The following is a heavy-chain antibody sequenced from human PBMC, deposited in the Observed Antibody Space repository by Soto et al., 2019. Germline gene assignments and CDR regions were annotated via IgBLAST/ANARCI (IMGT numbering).Heavy chain of an antibody. J-gene: IGHJ4*02. CDR1: GYIFTTYS. D-gene: IGHD6-25*01. V-gene: IGHV1-46*01. CDR3: ARVRSSGREFDY. Sequence: QVQLVQSGAEMKRPGASVILSCKASGYIFTTYSIHWVRQTAGQGLEWMAKVDPRDGSTGYAQKFRGRVSMAWDTSTGTVCMEVSSRTSDDTATYYCARVRSSGREFDYWGQGTQVTVSS. CDR2: VDPRDGST.